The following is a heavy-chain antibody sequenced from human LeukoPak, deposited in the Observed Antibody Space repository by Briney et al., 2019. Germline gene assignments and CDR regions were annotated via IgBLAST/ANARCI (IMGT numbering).Heavy chain of an antibody. CDR2: ISAYNGNT. CDR1: GYTFTSYG. Sequence: GASVKVSCKASGYTFTSYGISWVRQAPGQGLEWMGWISAYNGNTNYAQKLQGRVTMTTDTSTRTASMELRSLRTDDTAVYYCGRVEMATIVDYWGQGTLVTVSS. J-gene: IGHJ4*02. CDR3: GRVEMATIVDY. V-gene: IGHV1-18*01. D-gene: IGHD5-24*01.